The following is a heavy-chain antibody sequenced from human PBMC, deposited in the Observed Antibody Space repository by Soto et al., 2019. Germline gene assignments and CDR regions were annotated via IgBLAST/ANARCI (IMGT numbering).Heavy chain of an antibody. J-gene: IGHJ5*02. CDR3: AREGYYYDSSGYYSRFDP. CDR1: VGSISSYY. V-gene: IGHV4-4*07. CDR2: IYTSGST. Sequence: PSETLSLTCTVSVGSISSYYWSWIRQPAGKGLEWIGRIYTSGSTNYNPSLKSRVTMSVDTSKNQFSLKLSSVTAADTAVYYCAREGYYYDSSGYYSRFDPWGQGTLVTVSS. D-gene: IGHD3-22*01.